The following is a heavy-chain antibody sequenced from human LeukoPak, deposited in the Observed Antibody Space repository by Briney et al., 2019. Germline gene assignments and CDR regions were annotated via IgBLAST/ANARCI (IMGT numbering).Heavy chain of an antibody. Sequence: TSETLSLTCTVSGVSISSSSYYWGWIRQPPGKGLEWIGSIYYSGSTYYNPSLKSRVTISVDTSKNQFSLKLSSVTAADTAVYYCARHETPAMAYYFDYWGQGTLVTVSS. CDR1: GVSISSSSYY. D-gene: IGHD5-18*01. J-gene: IGHJ4*02. CDR3: ARHETPAMAYYFDY. V-gene: IGHV4-39*01. CDR2: IYYSGST.